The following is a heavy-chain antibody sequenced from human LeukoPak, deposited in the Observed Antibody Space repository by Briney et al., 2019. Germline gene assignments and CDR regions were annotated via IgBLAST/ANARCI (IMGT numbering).Heavy chain of an antibody. Sequence: GGSLRLSCAASGFTFNTYAIHWVRRAPGKGLEWVAIISYDGGNKYSADSVKGRFTISRDNSKNTLYLQMNSLRPDDTAVYYCAKDRGANYYYYYGMDVWGQGTAVTVSS. CDR3: AKDRGANYYYYYGMDV. CDR2: ISYDGGNK. D-gene: IGHD3-10*01. J-gene: IGHJ6*02. CDR1: GFTFNTYA. V-gene: IGHV3-30*18.